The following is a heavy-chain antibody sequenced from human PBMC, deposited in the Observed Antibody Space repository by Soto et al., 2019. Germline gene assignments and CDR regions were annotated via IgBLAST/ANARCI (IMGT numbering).Heavy chain of an antibody. CDR3: ARDYYGSGSRFDY. J-gene: IGHJ4*02. D-gene: IGHD3-10*01. Sequence: QVQLQESGPGLVKPSETLSLTCTVSGGSITSYYWSWNRQPAGKGLEWIGRIYTNGDTNYNPSLKSRVTMSVDTSKNQFSLNLSSVTAADTAVYYCARDYYGSGSRFDYWGQGTLVTVSS. V-gene: IGHV4-4*07. CDR2: IYTNGDT. CDR1: GGSITSYY.